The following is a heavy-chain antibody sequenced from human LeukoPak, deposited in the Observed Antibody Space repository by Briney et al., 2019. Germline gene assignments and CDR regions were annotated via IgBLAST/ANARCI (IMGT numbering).Heavy chain of an antibody. D-gene: IGHD6-25*01. CDR1: GYTFTSYD. Sequence: ASVKVSCKASGYTFTSYDINWVRQAPGQGLEWMGWMNPNSGNTDYAQKFQGRVTMTRDTSISTAYMELTSLRSEDTAVYYCAFLKAAGGYWGQGTLVTVSS. J-gene: IGHJ4*02. CDR3: AFLKAAGGY. V-gene: IGHV1-8*01. CDR2: MNPNSGNT.